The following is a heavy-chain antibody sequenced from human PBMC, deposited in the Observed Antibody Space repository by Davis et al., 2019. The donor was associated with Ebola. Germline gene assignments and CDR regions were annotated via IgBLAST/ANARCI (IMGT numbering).Heavy chain of an antibody. J-gene: IGHJ6*02. CDR3: ARDPGRLMDV. Sequence: AASVKVSCKASGGTFSSYAISWVRQAPGQGLEWMGGIIPIFGTANYAQKFQGRVTITADNSTSTAYMELSSLRSDDTAVYYCARDPGRLMDVWGQGTTVTVSS. CDR1: GGTFSSYA. V-gene: IGHV1-69*06. CDR2: IIPIFGTA.